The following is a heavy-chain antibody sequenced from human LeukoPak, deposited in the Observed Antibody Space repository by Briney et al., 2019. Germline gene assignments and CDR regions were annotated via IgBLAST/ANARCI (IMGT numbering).Heavy chain of an antibody. D-gene: IGHD4-17*01. Sequence: GGSLRLSCAASGFTFSSYEMNWVRQAPGKGLEWVSYISTSGSTIYYADSVKGRFTISRDNAKSSLYLQMNSLTAEDTAVYCCAKEAAGSTTVEFDYWGQGTLVTVSS. V-gene: IGHV3-48*03. J-gene: IGHJ4*02. CDR2: ISTSGSTI. CDR3: AKEAAGSTTVEFDY. CDR1: GFTFSSYE.